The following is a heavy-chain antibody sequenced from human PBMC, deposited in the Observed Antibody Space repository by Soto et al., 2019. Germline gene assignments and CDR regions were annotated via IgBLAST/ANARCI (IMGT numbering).Heavy chain of an antibody. V-gene: IGHV3-21*04. D-gene: IGHD5-18*01. CDR2: ISSSASYM. CDR1: GFTFSRCD. CDR3: AKVTSRERGYSYGTSDY. J-gene: IGHJ4*01. Sequence: GGSLRLSCATSGFTFSRCDINWVRQAPGKGLEWVSFISSSASYMYYADSVKGRFTISRDNSKKSLYLQMNSLRADDTAVYFCAKVTSRERGYSYGTSDYWGHGTLVTVSS.